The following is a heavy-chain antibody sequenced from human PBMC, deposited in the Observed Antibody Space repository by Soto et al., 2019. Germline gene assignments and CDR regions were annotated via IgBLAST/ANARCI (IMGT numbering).Heavy chain of an antibody. CDR1: RFTFISNA. CDR3: AEYVCSGWSKSDY. CDR2: ITSTGGST. J-gene: IGHJ4*02. V-gene: IGHV3-23*01. Sequence: PGGSLRLSCAASRFTFISNAMSWVLQTPWKGLEWVSAITSTGGSTYYADSVKGRFTISRDNSKNTLFLQMNSLRAEDTAIYYCAEYVCSGWSKSDYWGQGTLVTVSS. D-gene: IGHD6-19*01.